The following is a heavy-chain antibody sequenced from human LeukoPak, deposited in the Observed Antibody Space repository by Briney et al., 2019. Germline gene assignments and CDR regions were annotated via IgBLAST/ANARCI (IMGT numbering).Heavy chain of an antibody. Sequence: SETLSLTCAVYGGSFSGYYWSWIRQPPGKGLEWIGEINHSGSTNYNPSLKSRVTMSVDTSKNQFSLKLSSVTAADTAVYYCARVVVAAFDAFDIWGQGTMVTVSS. CDR3: ARVVVAAFDAFDI. CDR1: GGSFSGYY. V-gene: IGHV4-34*01. J-gene: IGHJ3*02. CDR2: INHSGST. D-gene: IGHD2-15*01.